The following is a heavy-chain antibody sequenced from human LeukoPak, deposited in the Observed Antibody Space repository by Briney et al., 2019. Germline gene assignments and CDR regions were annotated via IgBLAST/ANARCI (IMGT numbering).Heavy chain of an antibody. V-gene: IGHV1-8*01. J-gene: IGHJ4*02. CDR1: GYTFTSYD. CDR3: ARSRIVVVTAPFDY. CDR2: MNPNSGNT. D-gene: IGHD2-21*02. Sequence: ASVKVSCKASGYTFTSYDINWVRQATGQGLEWMGWMNPNSGNTGYAQKFQGRVTMTRNTSISTAYMELSSLRAEDTAVYYCARSRIVVVTAPFDYWGQGTLVTVSS.